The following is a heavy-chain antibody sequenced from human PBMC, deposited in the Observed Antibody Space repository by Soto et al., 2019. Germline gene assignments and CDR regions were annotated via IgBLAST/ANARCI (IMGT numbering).Heavy chain of an antibody. Sequence: QVQLVQSGAEVKKPGASVKVSCKASGYTFTGYYMHWVRQAPGQGLEWMGWINPNSGGTNYAQRFQGRVTMTRDTSISTAYMELSRLRSDDTAVYYCARGHTSLGYSYDLLGYWGQGTLVTVSS. D-gene: IGHD5-18*01. CDR3: ARGHTSLGYSYDLLGY. V-gene: IGHV1-2*02. CDR1: GYTFTGYY. J-gene: IGHJ4*02. CDR2: INPNSGGT.